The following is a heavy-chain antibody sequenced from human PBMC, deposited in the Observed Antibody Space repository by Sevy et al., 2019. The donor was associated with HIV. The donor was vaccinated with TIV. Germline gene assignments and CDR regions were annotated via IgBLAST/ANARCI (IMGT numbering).Heavy chain of an antibody. D-gene: IGHD3-10*01. Sequence: SETLSLTCTVSGGSVSSGSYYWSWIRQPPGKGLEWIGYIYDSGSTNYNPSLKSRVTISVDTSKNQFSLKLSSVTAADTAVYYCARAGGASHYYYGMDVWGQGTTVTVSS. CDR3: ARAGGASHYYYGMDV. V-gene: IGHV4-61*01. CDR1: GGSVSSGSYY. CDR2: IYDSGST. J-gene: IGHJ6*02.